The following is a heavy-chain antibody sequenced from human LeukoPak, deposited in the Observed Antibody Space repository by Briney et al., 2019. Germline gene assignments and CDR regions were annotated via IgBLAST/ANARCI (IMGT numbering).Heavy chain of an antibody. CDR2: IYYSGST. Sequence: PSETLSLTCTVSGGSISSGGYYWSWIRQHPGKGLEWIGYIYYSGSTYYNPSLKSRVTISVDTSKNQFSLKLSSVTAADTAVYYCARTLRFLEWFDYRGQGTLVTVSS. V-gene: IGHV4-31*03. CDR1: GGSISSGGYY. J-gene: IGHJ4*02. D-gene: IGHD3-3*01. CDR3: ARTLRFLEWFDY.